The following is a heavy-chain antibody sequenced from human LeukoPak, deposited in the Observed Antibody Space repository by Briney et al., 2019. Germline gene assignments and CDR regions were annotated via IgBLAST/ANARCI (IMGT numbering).Heavy chain of an antibody. Sequence: GSLSLSCAASGFTFSSYAMHWVRQAPGKGPEYISAISSNGGSTYYANSVKGRFTISRDNSKNTLYLQMGSLRAEDMAVYYCARVGSWDAFDIWGQGTMVTVSS. D-gene: IGHD1-26*01. CDR2: ISSNGGST. CDR1: GFTFSSYA. CDR3: ARVGSWDAFDI. J-gene: IGHJ3*02. V-gene: IGHV3-64*01.